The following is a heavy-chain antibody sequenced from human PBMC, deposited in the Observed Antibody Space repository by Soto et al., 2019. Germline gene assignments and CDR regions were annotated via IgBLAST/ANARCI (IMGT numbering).Heavy chain of an antibody. V-gene: IGHV1-69*01. CDR3: ARPYGSGSYYHFDY. J-gene: IGHJ4*02. CDR1: GGTFSSYA. Sequence: QVQLVQSGAEVKKPGSSVKVSCKASGGTFSSYAISWVRQAPGQGLEWMGGIIPIFGTANYAQKFQGRVTITADESTSTDYMELSSRRSEDTAVYYCARPYGSGSYYHFDYWGQGTLVTVS. CDR2: IIPIFGTA. D-gene: IGHD3-10*01.